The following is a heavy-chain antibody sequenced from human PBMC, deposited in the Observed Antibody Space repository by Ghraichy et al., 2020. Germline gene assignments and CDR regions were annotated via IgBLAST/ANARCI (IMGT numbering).Heavy chain of an antibody. CDR3: ARRRGYYYMLGDFDY. Sequence: SETLSLTCTVSGGSISSSSYYWGWIRQPPGKGLEWIGSIYYSGSTYYNPSLTSRVTISVDTSKNQFSLKLSSVTAADTAVYYCARRRGYYYMLGDFDYWGQGTLVTVSS. CDR2: IYYSGST. CDR1: GGSISSSSYY. V-gene: IGHV4-39*01. D-gene: IGHD3-10*01. J-gene: IGHJ4*02.